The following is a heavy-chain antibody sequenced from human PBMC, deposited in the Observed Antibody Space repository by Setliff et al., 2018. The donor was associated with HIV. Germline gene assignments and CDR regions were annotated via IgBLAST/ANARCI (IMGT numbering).Heavy chain of an antibody. CDR2: IIPIFGTA. Sequence: VASVKVSCKASGGTFSSYAISWVRQAPGQGLEWMGGIIPIFGTANYAQKFQGRVTITADESTSTAYMELRSLRSDDTAVYYCARDDGGYNYAEAFDVWGQGTMVTVSS. CDR1: GGTFSSYA. J-gene: IGHJ3*01. CDR3: ARDDGGYNYAEAFDV. V-gene: IGHV1-69*13. D-gene: IGHD3-16*01.